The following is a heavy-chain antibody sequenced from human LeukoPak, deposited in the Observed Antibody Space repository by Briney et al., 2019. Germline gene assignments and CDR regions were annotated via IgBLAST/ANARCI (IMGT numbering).Heavy chain of an antibody. CDR1: GFTVSSNY. CDR3: ARGSAYSYAFTGRERTKSRLDY. Sequence: GGSLRLSCAASGFTVSSNYMGWVRQGPGKGLECVSVISSDGDTYYADSVKGRFTISRDNSKNTLYLQMNSLRAEDTAVYYCARGSAYSYAFTGRERTKSRLDYWGHGTLVTVSS. V-gene: IGHV3-66*01. D-gene: IGHD5-18*01. J-gene: IGHJ4*01. CDR2: ISSDGDT.